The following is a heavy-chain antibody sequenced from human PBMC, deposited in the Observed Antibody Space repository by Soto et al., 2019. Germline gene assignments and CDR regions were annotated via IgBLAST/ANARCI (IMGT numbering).Heavy chain of an antibody. V-gene: IGHV4-59*08. CDR2: IYYSGSN. D-gene: IGHD2-2*03. CDR1: GGSISSYY. CDR3: ARRYGYCFDY. J-gene: IGHJ4*02. Sequence: QVQLQESGPGLVKPSETLSLTCTVSGGSISSYYWSWIRQPPGKGLEWIGNIYYSGSNNYNPSLKSRVTISVDTSKNQFSLKLISVTAADTAVYYCARRYGYCFDYWGQGTLVTVSS.